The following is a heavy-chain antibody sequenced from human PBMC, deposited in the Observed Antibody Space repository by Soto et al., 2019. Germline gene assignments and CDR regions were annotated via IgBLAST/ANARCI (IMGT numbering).Heavy chain of an antibody. CDR1: GYTFTSYY. Sequence: APVKVSCKASGYTFTSYYMHWVRQAPGQGLEWMGIINPSGGSTSYAQKFQGRVTMTRDTSTSTVYMELSSLRSEDTAVYYCARGDLLSSRYYDSSGYFDWGQGTLVTVSS. CDR2: INPSGGST. CDR3: ARGDLLSSRYYDSSGYFD. J-gene: IGHJ4*02. D-gene: IGHD3-22*01. V-gene: IGHV1-46*01.